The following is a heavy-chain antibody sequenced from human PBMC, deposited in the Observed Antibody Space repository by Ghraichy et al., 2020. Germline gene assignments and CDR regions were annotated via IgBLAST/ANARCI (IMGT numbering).Heavy chain of an antibody. Sequence: GGSLRLSCAASGFTFSSYGMHWVRQAPGKGLEWVAVIWYDGSNKYYAESVKGRFTISRDNSKNTLYLQMNSLRAEDTAVYYCAREYSSGWYYGGMGYWGQGTLVTVSS. CDR3: AREYSSGWYYGGMGY. V-gene: IGHV3-33*01. CDR2: IWYDGSNK. J-gene: IGHJ4*02. D-gene: IGHD6-19*01. CDR1: GFTFSSYG.